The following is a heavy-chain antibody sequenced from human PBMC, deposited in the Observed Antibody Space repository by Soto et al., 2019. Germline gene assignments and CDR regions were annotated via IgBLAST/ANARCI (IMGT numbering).Heavy chain of an antibody. V-gene: IGHV1-69*02. CDR3: ARDVGHMSFYDSSGYHY. Sequence: QVQLVQSGAEVKKPGSSVTVSCKASGGTFSNYTITWVRQAPGQGLEWMGRIIPLLDISNYAQKFRGRLTRTADKVTVTAYMERSGLTSEDTAIYFCARDVGHMSFYDSSGYHYWGQGTVVTVSS. D-gene: IGHD3-22*01. J-gene: IGHJ4*02. CDR1: GGTFSNYT. CDR2: IIPLLDIS.